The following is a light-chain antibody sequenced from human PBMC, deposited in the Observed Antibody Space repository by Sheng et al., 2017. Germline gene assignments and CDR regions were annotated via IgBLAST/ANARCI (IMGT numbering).Light chain of an antibody. CDR3: QQTYSLFPIT. CDR2: AAS. Sequence: DIQMTQSPSSLSASVGDRVTITCRASQSITTYLNWYHQKPGKAPKLLIYAASSLQSGVPSRFSGSGSGTDFTLTISSLQPEDFATYYCQQTYSLFPITFGPGTKVEIK. V-gene: IGKV1-39*01. CDR1: QSITTY. J-gene: IGKJ3*01.